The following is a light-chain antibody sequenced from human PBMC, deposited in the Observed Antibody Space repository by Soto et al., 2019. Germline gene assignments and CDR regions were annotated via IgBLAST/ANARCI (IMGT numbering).Light chain of an antibody. CDR2: DAS. Sequence: DIQMTQSPSTLSASVGDRVTITCRASQSISSWLAWYQQKPGKAPKLLIYDASSLESGVPSRFSGSGSGTEFTLTISILRPDDFATYYCQQYNSYSAVTFGGGTKVEIK. CDR3: QQYNSYSAVT. V-gene: IGKV1-5*01. CDR1: QSISSW. J-gene: IGKJ4*01.